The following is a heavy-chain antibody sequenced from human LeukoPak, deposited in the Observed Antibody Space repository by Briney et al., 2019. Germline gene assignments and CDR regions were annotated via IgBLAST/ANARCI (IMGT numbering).Heavy chain of an antibody. D-gene: IGHD2-2*02. V-gene: IGHV4-34*01. CDR2: INHSGST. CDR1: GGSFSGYY. Sequence: SETLSLTCAVYGGSFSGYYWSWIRQPPGKGLEWIGEINHSGSTNYNPSLKSRVTISVDTSKNQFSLKLSSVTAADTAVYYCARGYCSSTSCYTGVDYWGQGTLVTVSS. J-gene: IGHJ4*02. CDR3: ARGYCSSTSCYTGVDY.